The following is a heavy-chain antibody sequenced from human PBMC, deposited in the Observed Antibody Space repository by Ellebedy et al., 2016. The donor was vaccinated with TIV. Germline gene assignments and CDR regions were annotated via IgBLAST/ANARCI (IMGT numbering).Heavy chain of an antibody. CDR2: IRSKAYGGTT. CDR3: SRDLNWEAWFDP. J-gene: IGHJ5*02. CDR1: GFTLGDYA. V-gene: IGHV3-49*03. D-gene: IGHD3/OR15-3a*01. Sequence: GESLKISCTGSGFTLGDYAMSWFRQAPGKGLEWVGFIRSKAYGGTTEYAASVKGRFTISRDDSKSIAYLQMNSLKSEDTAVYYCSRDLNWEAWFDPWGQGTLATVSS.